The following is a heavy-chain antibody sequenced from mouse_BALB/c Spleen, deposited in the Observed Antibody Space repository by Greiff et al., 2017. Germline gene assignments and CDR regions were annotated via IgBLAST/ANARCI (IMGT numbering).Heavy chain of an antibody. CDR1: GYNFTSYW. V-gene: IGHV1-55*01. J-gene: IGHJ1*01. CDR3: ACGNHWYFDV. Sequence: QVQLKQSGAELVRPGVSVKLSCKASGYNFTSYWINWVKLRPGQGLEWIGDIYPGSGSTNYNEKFKSKATLTVDTSSSTAYMQLSSLASEDSALYYCACGNHWYFDVWGAGTTVTVSS. D-gene: IGHD2-1*01. CDR2: IYPGSGST.